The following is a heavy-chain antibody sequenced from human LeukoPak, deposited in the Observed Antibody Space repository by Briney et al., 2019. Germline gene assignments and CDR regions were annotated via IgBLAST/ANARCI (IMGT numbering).Heavy chain of an antibody. CDR2: FDPEDGET. D-gene: IGHD2-2*01. CDR3: ATEVVPATSFDY. J-gene: IGHJ4*02. CDR1: GYTLTELS. Sequence: ASVKVSCKVSGYTLTELSMHWVRPAPGKGLEWMGGFDPEDGETIYAQKFQGRVTTTEDTSTDTAYMELSSLRSEDTAVYYCATEVVPATSFDYWGQGTLVTVSS. V-gene: IGHV1-24*01.